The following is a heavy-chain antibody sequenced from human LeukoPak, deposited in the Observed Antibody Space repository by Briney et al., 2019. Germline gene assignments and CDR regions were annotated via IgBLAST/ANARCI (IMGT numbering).Heavy chain of an antibody. CDR3: ARQAAGGWYYFDY. CDR1: GGSISSSSYY. CDR2: IYYSGST. V-gene: IGHV4-39*01. Sequence: SETLSLTCTVSGGSISSSSYYWGWIRQPPGKGLEWIGSIYYSGSTYYNPPLKSRVTISVDTSKNQFSLKLSSVTAADTAVYYCARQAAGGWYYFDYWGQGTLVTVSS. D-gene: IGHD6-19*01. J-gene: IGHJ4*02.